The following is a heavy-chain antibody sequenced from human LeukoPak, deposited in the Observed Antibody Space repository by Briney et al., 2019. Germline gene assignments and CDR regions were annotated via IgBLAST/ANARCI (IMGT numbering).Heavy chain of an antibody. V-gene: IGHV4-34*01. D-gene: IGHD1-7*01. CDR2: INHSGST. CDR1: GGSFSGYY. CDR3: ARQGYNWNYGGRENWFDP. Sequence: SETLSLTCAVYGGSFSGYYWSWIRQPPGKGLEWIGEINHSGSTNYNPSLKSRVTISVDTSKNQFSLKLSSVTAADTAVYYCARQGYNWNYGGRENWFDPWGQGTLVTVSS. J-gene: IGHJ5*02.